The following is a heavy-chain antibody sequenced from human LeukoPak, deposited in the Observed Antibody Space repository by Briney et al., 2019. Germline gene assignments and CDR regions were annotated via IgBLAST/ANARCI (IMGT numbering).Heavy chain of an antibody. CDR2: IKQDGSEK. D-gene: IGHD2-2*01. CDR1: GFTFSSYW. V-gene: IGHV3-7*03. CDR3: AKQGYQLLNWFDP. Sequence: GGSLRLSCAASGFTFSSYWMSWVRQAPGKGLEWVANIKQDGSEKYYVDSVKGRFTISRDNSKNTLYLQMNSLRAEDTAVYYCAKQGYQLLNWFDPWGQGTLVTVSS. J-gene: IGHJ5*02.